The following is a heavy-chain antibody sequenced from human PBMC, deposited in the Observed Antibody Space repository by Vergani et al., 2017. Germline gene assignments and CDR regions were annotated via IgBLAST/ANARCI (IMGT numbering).Heavy chain of an antibody. V-gene: IGHV3-7*01. Sequence: EGQLVESGGDWVQRGGSLRLSCAASGFISSSYWMIWVRQAPGKGLEWVANVNQDGSEKYYVDSVRGRFTISRDNAKNSIYLQMNSLRAEDTAVYFWERVPLIRRGSGNYGINNYHGMDVWGQGTTVIVSS. CDR3: ERVPLIRRGSGNYGINNYHGMDV. CDR1: GFISSSYW. CDR2: VNQDGSEK. D-gene: IGHD3-10*01. J-gene: IGHJ6*02.